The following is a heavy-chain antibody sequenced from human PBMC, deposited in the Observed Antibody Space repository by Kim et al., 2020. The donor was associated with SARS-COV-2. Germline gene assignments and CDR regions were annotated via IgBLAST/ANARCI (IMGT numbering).Heavy chain of an antibody. D-gene: IGHD3-22*01. V-gene: IGHV3-23*01. J-gene: IGHJ4*02. Sequence: RFTISRDNSKNTLYLQMNSLRAEDTAVYYCAKVRITMIVVVITRGQYYFDYWGQGTLVTVSS. CDR3: AKVRITMIVVVITRGQYYFDY.